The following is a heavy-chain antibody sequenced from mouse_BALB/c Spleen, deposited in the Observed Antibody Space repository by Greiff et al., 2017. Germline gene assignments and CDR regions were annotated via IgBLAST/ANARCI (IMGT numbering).Heavy chain of an antibody. D-gene: IGHD2-12*01. Sequence: EVHLVESGGGLVKPGGSLKLSCAASGFTFSDYYMYWVRQTPEKRLEWVATISDGGSYTYYPDSVKGRFTISRDNAKNNLYLQMSSLKSEDTAMYYCARDYAWFAYWGQGTLVTVSA. V-gene: IGHV5-4*02. CDR3: ARDYAWFAY. J-gene: IGHJ3*01. CDR1: GFTFSDYY. CDR2: ISDGGSYT.